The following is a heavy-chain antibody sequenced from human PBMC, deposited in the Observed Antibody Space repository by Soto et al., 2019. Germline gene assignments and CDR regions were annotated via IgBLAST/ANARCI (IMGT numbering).Heavy chain of an antibody. CDR1: GFTFSFYD. D-gene: IGHD2-8*01. CDR2: ISYDGNKK. V-gene: IGHV3-30*18. Sequence: PVGSLRLSCAASGFTFSFYDMHWVRQAPGKGLEWVAFISYDGNKKYYADSVKGRFTISRDNSKNTLYLQMNSVRAEDTAVYYCAKDGRGDIVPAAPVIPYYFGMDVWGQGTTVTVS. CDR3: AKDGRGDIVPAAPVIPYYFGMDV. J-gene: IGHJ6*02.